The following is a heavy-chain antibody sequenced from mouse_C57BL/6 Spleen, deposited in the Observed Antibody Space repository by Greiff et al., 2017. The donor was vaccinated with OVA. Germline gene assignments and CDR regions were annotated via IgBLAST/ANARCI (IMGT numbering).Heavy chain of an antibody. CDR1: GYTFTSYW. CDR2: IHPSDGDT. V-gene: IGHV1-74*01. Sequence: QVQLQQPGAELVKPGASVKVSCKASGYTFTSYWMHWVKQRPGQGLEWIGRIHPSDGDTNYNQKFKGKATLTVDKSSSTAYMQLSSLTSEDSAVYYCAIGDYYGSKYFDVWGTGTTVTVSS. CDR3: AIGDYYGSKYFDV. J-gene: IGHJ1*03. D-gene: IGHD1-1*01.